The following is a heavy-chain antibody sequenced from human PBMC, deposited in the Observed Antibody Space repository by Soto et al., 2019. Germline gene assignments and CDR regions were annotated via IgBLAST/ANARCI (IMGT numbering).Heavy chain of an antibody. CDR1: GGSISSGGYY. CDR2: IYYGGST. CDR3: ARGGYYYENSGQNAYDY. D-gene: IGHD3-22*01. J-gene: IGHJ4*01. V-gene: IGHV4-31*03. Sequence: SETLSLTCTVSGGSISSGGYYWSWVRQHPGKGLEWIGYIYYGGSTYYNPSLKSRATISGDTSKNQFSLKLSSVTAADTAVYYCARGGYYYENSGQNAYDYWGQGILVTVSS.